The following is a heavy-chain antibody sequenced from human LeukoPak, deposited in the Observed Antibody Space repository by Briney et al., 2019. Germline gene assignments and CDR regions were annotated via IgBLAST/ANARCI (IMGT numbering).Heavy chain of an antibody. CDR3: AKLSGRHGSGSYLDY. J-gene: IGHJ4*02. D-gene: IGHD3-10*01. Sequence: GGSLRLSCAASGFTFSSYAMSWVRQAPGKGLEWVSAISGSGGSTYYADSVKGRFTISRDNSKNTLYLQMNSLRAEDTAVYYCAKLSGRHGSGSYLDYWGQGTLVTVSS. CDR2: ISGSGGST. V-gene: IGHV3-23*01. CDR1: GFTFSSYA.